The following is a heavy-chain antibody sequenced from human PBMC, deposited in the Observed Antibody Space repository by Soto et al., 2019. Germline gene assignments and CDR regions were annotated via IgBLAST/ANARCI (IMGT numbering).Heavy chain of an antibody. Sequence: QVQLVQSGAEVKKPGAAVKLSCRTSGYTFTHYYIHWVRQAPGQGLEWLAIINPASGSTNYAQDCKGRLTFTMDTSTTTVYMELSCLRAEETAIFYCARDLAAGDHWGQGTLVTVSS. CDR1: GYTFTHYY. V-gene: IGHV1-46*01. CDR2: INPASGST. CDR3: ARDLAAGDH. D-gene: IGHD6-13*01. J-gene: IGHJ4*02.